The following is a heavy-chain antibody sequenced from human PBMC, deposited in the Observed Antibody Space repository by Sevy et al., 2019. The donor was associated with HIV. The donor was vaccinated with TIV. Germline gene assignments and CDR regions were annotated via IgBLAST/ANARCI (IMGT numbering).Heavy chain of an antibody. D-gene: IGHD3-22*01. V-gene: IGHV1-69*13. Sequence: ASVKVSCKASGGTFSNSAINWVRQAPGQGLEWMGGIIPIFGRTHYAQKFQGRVSITADESTITAFMELSSLRSEDTAMYYCARDPLPSSVSGGACDIWGQVTVVTVSS. CDR1: GGTFSNSA. J-gene: IGHJ3*02. CDR2: IIPIFGRT. CDR3: ARDPLPSSVSGGACDI.